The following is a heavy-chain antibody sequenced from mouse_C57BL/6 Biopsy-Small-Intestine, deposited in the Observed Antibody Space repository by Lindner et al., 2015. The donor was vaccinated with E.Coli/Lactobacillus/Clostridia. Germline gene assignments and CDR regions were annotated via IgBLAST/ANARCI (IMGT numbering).Heavy chain of an antibody. D-gene: IGHD1-1*01. CDR2: IVVGSGQT. CDR1: GFSFNKSA. J-gene: IGHJ1*01. V-gene: IGHV1S18*01. Sequence: SVKVSCKASGFSFNKSAVQWVRQTRGQRLEWLGWIVVGSGQTIYAHKFQERVTITRDVSTRTSYMELSSLRSEDTAVYFCASNSGYADFSHYFGMDVWGQGTTVSVSS. CDR3: ASNSGYADFSHYFGMDV.